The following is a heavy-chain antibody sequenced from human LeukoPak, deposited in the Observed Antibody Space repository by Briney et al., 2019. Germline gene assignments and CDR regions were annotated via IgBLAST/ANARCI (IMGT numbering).Heavy chain of an antibody. CDR3: ARTYGPDAFGI. V-gene: IGHV3-21*01. Sequence: TGGSLRLSCAASGFTFSSYPTSWVRQAPGKGLEWVSAISGSGVNPYYADSVKGRFTISRDNAKNSLYLQMSSLRAEDTAVYYCARTYGPDAFGIWGQGTMVTVSS. D-gene: IGHD2-8*01. CDR2: ISGSGVNP. CDR1: GFTFSSYP. J-gene: IGHJ3*02.